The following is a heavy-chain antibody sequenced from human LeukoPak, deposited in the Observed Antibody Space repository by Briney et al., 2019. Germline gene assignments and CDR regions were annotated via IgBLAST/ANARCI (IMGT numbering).Heavy chain of an antibody. V-gene: IGHV1-69*13. D-gene: IGHD3-10*01. CDR3: ELRAITMVRGASMDV. CDR1: GGTFSSYA. CDR2: IIPIFGTA. J-gene: IGHJ6*02. Sequence: SVNVSCKASGGTFSSYAISWVRQAPGQGLEWMGGIIPIFGTANYAQKFQGRVTITADESRSTAYMDLSSLRSEDTAVYYCELRAITMVRGASMDVWGQGTTVTVSS.